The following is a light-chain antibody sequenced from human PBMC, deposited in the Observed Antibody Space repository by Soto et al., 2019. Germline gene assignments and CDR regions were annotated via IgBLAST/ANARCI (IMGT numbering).Light chain of an antibody. CDR1: QIVSTNY. J-gene: IGKJ2*01. V-gene: IGKV3-20*01. CDR3: QQYGSSET. CDR2: GAS. Sequence: EIVLTQSPGTLSLSPGERATLSCRTSQIVSTNYLAWCQQKPGQAPRLLIYGASNRATGIPDRFSGSGSGTDFTLTINRLEPEDFAVYYCQQYGSSETFGQGTKVDIK.